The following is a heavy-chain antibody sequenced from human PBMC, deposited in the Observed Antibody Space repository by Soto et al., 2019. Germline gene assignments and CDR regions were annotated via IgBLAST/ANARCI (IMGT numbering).Heavy chain of an antibody. Sequence: QPGESLRLSCAASGVTFSGSAMHWVRQASGKGLEWVGRIRSKANSYATAYAASVKGRFTISRDDSKNTAYLQMNSLKTEDTDVYYCSWDRSGQGRRFPDYWGQGTLATVSS. J-gene: IGHJ4*02. CDR1: GVTFSGSA. V-gene: IGHV3-73*01. CDR3: SWDRSGQGRRFPDY. CDR2: IRSKANSYAT. D-gene: IGHD3-22*01.